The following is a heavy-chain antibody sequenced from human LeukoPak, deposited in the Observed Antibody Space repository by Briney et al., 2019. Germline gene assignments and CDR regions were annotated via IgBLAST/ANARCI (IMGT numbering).Heavy chain of an antibody. Sequence: ASVEVSCKASGYTFTYYYMHWEREAPGQGLEWMGWINPKSGDTHYAQKFQGRVTMTRDTSIITAYMELSSLRSDDTAIYYCATEGQAGDWDCLDSWGQGTPVTVSS. D-gene: IGHD3/OR15-3a*01. J-gene: IGHJ4*02. CDR1: GYTFTYYY. CDR3: ATEGQAGDWDCLDS. CDR2: INPKSGDT. V-gene: IGHV1-2*02.